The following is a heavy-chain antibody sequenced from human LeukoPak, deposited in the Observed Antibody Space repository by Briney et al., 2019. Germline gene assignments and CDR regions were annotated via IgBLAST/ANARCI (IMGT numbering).Heavy chain of an antibody. V-gene: IGHV3-30*02. Sequence: SGGSLRLSCVAPGFIFSSYGMHWVRQAPGKGLEWVAYIQYDGSNKQYADSVKGRFTISRDSSKNTLYLQMNSLRAEDTALYYCAKYSPYDILTGSTYYFDYWGQGTLVTVSS. CDR3: AKYSPYDILTGSTYYFDY. J-gene: IGHJ4*02. CDR1: GFIFSSYG. D-gene: IGHD3-9*01. CDR2: IQYDGSNK.